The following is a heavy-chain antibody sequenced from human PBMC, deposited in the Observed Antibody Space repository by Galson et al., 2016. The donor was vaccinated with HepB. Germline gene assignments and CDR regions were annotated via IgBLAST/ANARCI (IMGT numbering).Heavy chain of an antibody. J-gene: IGHJ4*02. CDR2: IYYSGTT. V-gene: IGHV4-31*03. D-gene: IGHD3-22*01. Sequence: TLSLTCTVSGGSISTGGFHWTWIRQLPGKGLEWIGYIYYSGTTNYSPSLTTRVSMSVETSKNQFSLTLNPGTAADTAVYYCARLGRINYDSNVPSDFDTWGQGTLVTVSS. CDR1: GGSISTGGFH. CDR3: ARLGRINYDSNVPSDFDT.